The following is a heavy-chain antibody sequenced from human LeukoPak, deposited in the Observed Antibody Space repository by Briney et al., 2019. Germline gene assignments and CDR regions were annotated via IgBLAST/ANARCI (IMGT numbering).Heavy chain of an antibody. CDR3: ARGGPSGSHTAY. CDR1: GYSISSGYY. CDR2: INHSGST. V-gene: IGHV4-38-2*02. Sequence: SETLSLTCTVSGYSISSGYYWGWIGQPPGKRLEWIGSINHSGSTYYNPSLRSRVTISVDTSKNQFSLKLSSATAADTAVYSCARGGPSGSHTAYWGQGTLVTVSS. J-gene: IGHJ4*02. D-gene: IGHD1-26*01.